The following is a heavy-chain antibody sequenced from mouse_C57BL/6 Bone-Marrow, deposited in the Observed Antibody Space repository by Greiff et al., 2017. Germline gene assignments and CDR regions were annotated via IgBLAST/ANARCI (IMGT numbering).Heavy chain of an antibody. J-gene: IGHJ2*01. CDR2: IDPETGGT. CDR1: GYTFTDYE. Sequence: VQLQQSGAELVRPGASVTLSCKASGYTFTDYEMHWVKQTPVHGLEWIGAIDPETGGTAYNQKFKGKAILTADKSSSTAYMELRSLTSEDSAVYYCTRRGQLRLRYYFDYWGQGTTLTGSS. V-gene: IGHV1-15*01. D-gene: IGHD3-2*02. CDR3: TRRGQLRLRYYFDY.